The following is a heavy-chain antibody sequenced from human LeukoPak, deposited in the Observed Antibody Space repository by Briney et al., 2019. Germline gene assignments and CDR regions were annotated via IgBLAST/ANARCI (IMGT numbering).Heavy chain of an antibody. CDR2: IGAYNGHT. CDR1: GYTFTNYG. J-gene: IGHJ5*02. V-gene: IGHV1-18*01. CDR3: VRDFSCGGGTCSDCFDP. D-gene: IGHD2-15*01. Sequence: ASEKVSCKASGYTFTNYGISWVRQPPGQGLEWMGWIGAYNGHTTYAQNIQGRLTMTTDTSTSTAYMDLRSLRSDDTAVYYCVRDFSCGGGTCSDCFDPWGQGTLVTVSS.